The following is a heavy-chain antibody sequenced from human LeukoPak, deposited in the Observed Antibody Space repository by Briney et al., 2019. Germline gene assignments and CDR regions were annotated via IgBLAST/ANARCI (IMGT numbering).Heavy chain of an antibody. CDR2: ISGSGDTT. D-gene: IGHD1-26*01. J-gene: IGHJ3*01. Sequence: GGSLRLSCAASGFTFSSFAMSWVRQAPGKGLDWVSAISGSGDTTNYAGSVKGRFTISRDNSKNTLYLEMNNLRAEDTALYFCAKMFGSISYYNDGFDFWGQGTRVTVSS. CDR1: GFTFSSFA. V-gene: IGHV3-23*01. CDR3: AKMFGSISYYNDGFDF.